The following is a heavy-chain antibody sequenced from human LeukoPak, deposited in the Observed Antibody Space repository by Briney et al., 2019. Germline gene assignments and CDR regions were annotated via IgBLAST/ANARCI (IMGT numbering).Heavy chain of an antibody. CDR3: ARMTVIEMNSGSYLGLDY. CDR2: ISAYNGNT. Sequence: ASVKVSCKASGYTFTSYGISWVRQAPGQGLEWMGWISAYNGNTNYAQKLQGRVTMTTDTSTSTAYMELRSLRSDDTAVYYCARMTVIEMNSGSYLGLDYWGQGTLVTVSS. J-gene: IGHJ4*02. V-gene: IGHV1-18*01. CDR1: GYTFTSYG. D-gene: IGHD1-26*01.